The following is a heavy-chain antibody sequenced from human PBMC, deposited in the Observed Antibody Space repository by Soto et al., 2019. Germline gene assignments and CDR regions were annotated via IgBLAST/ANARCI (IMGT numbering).Heavy chain of an antibody. Sequence: QVQLVQSGAEVKKPGSSVKVSCKASGGTFSSYAISWVRQAPGQGLEWMGGIIPIFGTANYAQKFQGRVTITADESTSTAYMELSSLRSEDTAVYYCARVNYDCSSTSCYLKYYYGMDVWGQGTTVTVSS. V-gene: IGHV1-69*01. CDR3: ARVNYDCSSTSCYLKYYYGMDV. CDR1: GGTFSSYA. D-gene: IGHD2-2*01. CDR2: IIPIFGTA. J-gene: IGHJ6*02.